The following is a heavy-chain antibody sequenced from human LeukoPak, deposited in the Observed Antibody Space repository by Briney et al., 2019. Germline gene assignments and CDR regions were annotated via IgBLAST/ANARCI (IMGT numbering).Heavy chain of an antibody. CDR3: ARDAFSRISIFGVVSDAFDI. V-gene: IGHV3-7*01. CDR1: GFTFSSYA. CDR2: IKQDGSEK. J-gene: IGHJ3*02. D-gene: IGHD3-3*01. Sequence: GGSLRLSCAASGFTFSSYAMHWVRQAPGKGLEWVANIKQDGSEKYCVDSVKGRFTISRDNAKNSLYLQMNSLRAEDTAVYFCARDAFSRISIFGVVSDAFDIWGQGTMVTVSS.